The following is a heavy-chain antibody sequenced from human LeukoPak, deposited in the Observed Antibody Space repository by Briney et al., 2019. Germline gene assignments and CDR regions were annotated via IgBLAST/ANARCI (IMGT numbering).Heavy chain of an antibody. D-gene: IGHD1-26*01. V-gene: IGHV3-30-3*01. J-gene: IGHJ4*02. Sequence: GGSLRLSCAASEFMFSSYAMHWVRQAPGKGLEWAAVISSDTNYKNYADSVKGRFSISRDNSNKMLYLQMSSLRVEDTAVYYCARVTRVGTIVWGQGTLVTVFS. CDR2: ISSDTNYK. CDR1: EFMFSSYA. CDR3: ARVTRVGTIV.